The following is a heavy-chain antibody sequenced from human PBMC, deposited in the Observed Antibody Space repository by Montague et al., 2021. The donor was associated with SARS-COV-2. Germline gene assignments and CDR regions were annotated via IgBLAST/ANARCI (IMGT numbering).Heavy chain of an antibody. CDR1: GFSLSTSGMC. J-gene: IGHJ4*02. CDR2: IDWDDDK. Sequence: PALVKPTQTLTLTYTFSGFSLSTSGMCVSWIRRPPGKALEWLTLIDWDDDKYYSTSLKTRLTISKDTSKNQVVLTMTNMDPVDTATYYCARSYGTTVVTRAFGYWGQGTLVTVSS. CDR3: ARSYGTTVVTRAFGY. D-gene: IGHD4-23*01. V-gene: IGHV2-70*01.